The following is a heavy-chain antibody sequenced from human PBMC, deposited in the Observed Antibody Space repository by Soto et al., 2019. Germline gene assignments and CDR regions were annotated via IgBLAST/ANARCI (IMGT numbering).Heavy chain of an antibody. J-gene: IGHJ4*02. CDR2: ISSSSSYT. D-gene: IGHD1-26*01. CDR1: GFTFSSYS. V-gene: IGHV3-21*01. Sequence: EVQLVESGGGLVKPGGSLRLSCAASGFTFSSYSMNWVRQAPGKGLEWVSSISSSSSYTYYADSVKGRFTISRDNAKNSLYLQMNSLRAEDTAVYYCARGGRGGFDYWGQGAPVAVSS. CDR3: ARGGRGGFDY.